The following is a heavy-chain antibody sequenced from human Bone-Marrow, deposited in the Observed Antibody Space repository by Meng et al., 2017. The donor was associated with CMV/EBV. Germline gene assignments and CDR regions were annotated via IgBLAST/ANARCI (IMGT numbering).Heavy chain of an antibody. CDR3: ARDGGYGSGSYHYYYYGMDG. D-gene: IGHD3-10*01. J-gene: IGHJ6*02. CDR1: GFTFSSYA. Sequence: GESLKISCAASGFTFSSYAMHWVRQAPGKGLEWVAVITYDGNNKFYADSVKGRFTISRDNAKNSLYLQMNSLRAEDTAVYYCARDGGYGSGSYHYYYYGMDGWGQGPTVTVSS. V-gene: IGHV3-30-3*01. CDR2: ITYDGNNK.